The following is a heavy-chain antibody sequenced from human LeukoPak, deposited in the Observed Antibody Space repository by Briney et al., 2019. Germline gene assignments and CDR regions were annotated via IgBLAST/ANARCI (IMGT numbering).Heavy chain of an antibody. D-gene: IGHD6-19*01. J-gene: IGHJ4*02. CDR3: ARGGEWLVPDYYFDY. Sequence: SETLSLTCTVSGGSISSSSYYWGWIRQPPGKGLEWIGSIYYSGSTYYNPSLKSRVTISVDTSKNQFSLKLSSVTAADTAVYYCARGGEWLVPDYYFDYWGQGTLVTVSS. CDR1: GGSISSSSYY. V-gene: IGHV4-39*07. CDR2: IYYSGST.